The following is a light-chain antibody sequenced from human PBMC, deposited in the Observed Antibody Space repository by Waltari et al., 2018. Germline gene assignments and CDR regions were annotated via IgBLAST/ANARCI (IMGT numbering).Light chain of an antibody. V-gene: IGLV1-47*01. Sequence: QSVLTQPPSMSGIPGQRVTISCSGSHSNIGSNFVYWYQQFPGMAPQLLIFKNNQRPAGVPDRFSASKTGASASLAISGLRSEDEADYHCAAWDDSLSGRVFGGGTKLT. CDR3: AAWDDSLSGRV. CDR2: KNN. CDR1: HSNIGSNF. J-gene: IGLJ2*01.